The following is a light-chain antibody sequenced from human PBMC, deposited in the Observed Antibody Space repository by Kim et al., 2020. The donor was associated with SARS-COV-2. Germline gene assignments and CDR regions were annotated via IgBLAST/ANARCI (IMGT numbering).Light chain of an antibody. V-gene: IGKV1-27*01. Sequence: DILLTQSPPSLSASVGDRVIISCRASQGISNYLAWYQQKPGKVPQLLIYDASTWVSGVPSRFSGSGSGTDFALTISSLQPEDVATYYCHKYYKGPYTFGRETKLDI. CDR2: DAS. CDR1: QGISNY. J-gene: IGKJ2*01. CDR3: HKYYKGPYT.